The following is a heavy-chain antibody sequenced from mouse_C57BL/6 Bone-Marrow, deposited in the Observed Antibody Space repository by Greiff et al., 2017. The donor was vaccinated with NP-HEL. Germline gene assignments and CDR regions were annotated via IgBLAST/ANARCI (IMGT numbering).Heavy chain of an antibody. J-gene: IGHJ2*01. CDR3: ARPYDYDGAYYFDY. CDR2: ISSGGSYT. D-gene: IGHD2-4*01. V-gene: IGHV5-6*01. Sequence: VQLKESGGDLVKPGGSLKLSCAASGFTFSSYGMSWVRQTPDKRLEWVATISSGGSYTYYPDSVKGRFTISRDNAKNTLYLQMSSLKSEDTAMYYCARPYDYDGAYYFDYWGQGTTLTVSS. CDR1: GFTFSSYG.